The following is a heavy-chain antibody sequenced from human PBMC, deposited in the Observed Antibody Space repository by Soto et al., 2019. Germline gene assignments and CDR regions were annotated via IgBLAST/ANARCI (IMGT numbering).Heavy chain of an antibody. D-gene: IGHD3-16*01. J-gene: IGHJ1*01. CDR3: ATPYYFNH. Sequence: GGSLRLSCAASGFMFSAYTMSWVRQAPGKGLEWLSSISDDSSYVDYADSLRGRFTVSRDNARNSLYLQIDSLGVEDTAVYYCATPYYFNHWGPGTLVTV. CDR1: GFMFSAYT. CDR2: ISDDSSYV. V-gene: IGHV3-21*06.